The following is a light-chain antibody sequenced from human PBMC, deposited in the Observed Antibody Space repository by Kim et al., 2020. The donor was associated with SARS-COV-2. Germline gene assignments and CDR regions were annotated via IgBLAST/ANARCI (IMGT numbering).Light chain of an antibody. Sequence: LSLSPGERATLSCRASQSVNNHLAWYQQKPGQAPRLLIHGAFTRATGIPARFSCSGSGTEFTLTISSLQSEDFAVYYCQQYYIWYTFGQGTKLEI. CDR1: QSVNNH. J-gene: IGKJ2*01. CDR3: QQYYIWYT. V-gene: IGKV3-15*01. CDR2: GAF.